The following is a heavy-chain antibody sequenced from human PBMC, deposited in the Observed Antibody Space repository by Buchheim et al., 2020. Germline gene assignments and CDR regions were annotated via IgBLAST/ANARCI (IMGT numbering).Heavy chain of an antibody. CDR1: GGSISSGDYY. Sequence: QVQLQESGPGPVKPSQTLSLTCTVSGGSISSGDYYWSWIRQPPGKGLEWIGYIYYSGSTYYNPSLKSRVTISVDTSKNQFSLKLSSVTAADTAVYYCARGFVNGWWLQNLGGYFDYWGQGTL. V-gene: IGHV4-30-4*01. CDR2: IYYSGST. J-gene: IGHJ4*02. D-gene: IGHD5-24*01. CDR3: ARGFVNGWWLQNLGGYFDY.